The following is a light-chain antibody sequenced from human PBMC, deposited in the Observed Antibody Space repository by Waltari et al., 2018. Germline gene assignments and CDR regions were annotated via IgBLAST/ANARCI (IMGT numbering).Light chain of an antibody. CDR2: LGS. CDR1: QSLLHSNGYNY. J-gene: IGKJ2*01. Sequence: DIVMTQSPLSLPGTPGEPASIPCRSCQSLLHSNGYNYLDWYLQKPGQSPQLLIYLGSNRASGVPDRFSGSGSGTDFTLKISRVEAEDVGVYYCMQALQTPYTFGQGTKLEIK. V-gene: IGKV2-28*01. CDR3: MQALQTPYT.